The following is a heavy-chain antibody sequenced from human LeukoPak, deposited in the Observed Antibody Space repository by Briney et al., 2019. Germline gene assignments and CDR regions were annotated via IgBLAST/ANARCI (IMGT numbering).Heavy chain of an antibody. CDR2: INHSGST. CDR3: ARIKYGSYGPRGLSYYYMDV. CDR1: GGSFSGYY. J-gene: IGHJ6*03. Sequence: SETLSLTCAVYGGSFSGYYWSWIRQPPGKGLEWIGEINHSGSTNYNPSLKSRVTISVDTSKNQFSLKLSSVTAADTAVYYCARIKYGSYGPRGLSYYYMDVWGKGTTVTVSS. D-gene: IGHD1-26*01. V-gene: IGHV4-34*01.